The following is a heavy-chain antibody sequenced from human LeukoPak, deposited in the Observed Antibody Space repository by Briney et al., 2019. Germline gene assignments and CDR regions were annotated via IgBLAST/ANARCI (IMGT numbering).Heavy chain of an antibody. CDR2: ISAYNGNT. CDR1: GYIVTSYG. V-gene: IGHV1-18*01. J-gene: IGHJ6*03. Sequence: AASVKVSCKASGYIVTSYGISWVRQAPGQGLEWMGWISAYNGNTNYAQKFQGRVTMTTDTSTSTAYMELRSLRSDDTAMYYCASSKWSAGGDYYHYMDVWGKGTTVTVSS. CDR3: ASSKWSAGGDYYHYMDV. D-gene: IGHD6-13*01.